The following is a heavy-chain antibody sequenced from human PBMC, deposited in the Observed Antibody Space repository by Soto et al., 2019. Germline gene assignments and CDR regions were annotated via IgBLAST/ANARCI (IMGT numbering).Heavy chain of an antibody. J-gene: IGHJ4*02. CDR2: ISYDGSNK. D-gene: IGHD5-18*01. CDR1: GFTFSSYG. CDR3: AKEHYSYGYFDY. V-gene: IGHV3-30*18. Sequence: PGGSLRLSCAASGFTFSSYGMHWVRQAPGKGLEWVAVISYDGSNKYYADSVKGRFTISRDNSKNTLYLQMNSLRAEDTAVYYCAKEHYSYGYFDYWGQGTLVTVSS.